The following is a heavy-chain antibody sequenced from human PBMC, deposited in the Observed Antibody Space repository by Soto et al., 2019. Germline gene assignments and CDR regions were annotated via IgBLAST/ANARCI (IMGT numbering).Heavy chain of an antibody. CDR1: GYTFTGYY. J-gene: IGHJ3*02. D-gene: IGHD3-3*01. Sequence: QVQLVQSGAEVKKPGASVKVSCKASGYTFTGYYMHWVRQAPGQGLEWMGWINPNSGGTNYAQKFQGWVTMTRDTSISTAYMELSRLRSDDTAVYYCARGGGLYYDFWSGYYSGAFDIWGQGTMVTVSS. CDR3: ARGGGLYYDFWSGYYSGAFDI. V-gene: IGHV1-2*04. CDR2: INPNSGGT.